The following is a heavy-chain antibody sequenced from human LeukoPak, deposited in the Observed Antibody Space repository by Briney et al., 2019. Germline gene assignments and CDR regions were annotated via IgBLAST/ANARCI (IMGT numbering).Heavy chain of an antibody. Sequence: RASVKVSCKASGYIFTSYDINWVRQATGQGLEWMGWMNPNSGNTGFAQKFQGRVSITRDTSTGTAYMELSSLRSEDTAVYYCARARVRVREAGGVITAFRDYMAVWGKGTTVIVSS. D-gene: IGHD2/OR15-2a*01. CDR1: GYIFTSYD. V-gene: IGHV1-8*01. CDR2: MNPNSGNT. J-gene: IGHJ6*03. CDR3: ARARVRVREAGGVITAFRDYMAV.